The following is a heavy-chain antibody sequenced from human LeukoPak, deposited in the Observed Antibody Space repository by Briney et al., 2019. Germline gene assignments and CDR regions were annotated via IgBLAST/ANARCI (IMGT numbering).Heavy chain of an antibody. D-gene: IGHD5-18*01. CDR3: ARGGGYSYGYGAFDI. J-gene: IGHJ3*02. CDR1: GFTFSSYA. V-gene: IGHV3-30-3*01. CDR2: TSYDGSNK. Sequence: GGSLRLSCAASGFTFSSYAMHWVRQAPGKGLEWVAVTSYDGSNKYYADSVKGRFPISRDNSKNTLYLQMNSLRAEDTAVYYCARGGGYSYGYGAFDIWGQGTMVTVSS.